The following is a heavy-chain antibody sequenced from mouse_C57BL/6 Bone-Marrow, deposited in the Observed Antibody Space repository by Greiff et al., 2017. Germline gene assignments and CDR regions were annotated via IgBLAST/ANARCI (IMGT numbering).Heavy chain of an antibody. CDR2: IYPGSGNT. Sequence: VQLQQSGAELVRPGASVKLSCKASGYTFTDYYINWVKQRPGQGLEWIARIYPGSGNTYYNEKFKGKATLTAEKSSSTAYMQLSSLTSEDSAVYFCARHGPYYFDYWGQGTTLTVSS. J-gene: IGHJ2*01. CDR1: GYTFTDYY. CDR3: ARHGPYYFDY. D-gene: IGHD1-1*02. V-gene: IGHV1-76*01.